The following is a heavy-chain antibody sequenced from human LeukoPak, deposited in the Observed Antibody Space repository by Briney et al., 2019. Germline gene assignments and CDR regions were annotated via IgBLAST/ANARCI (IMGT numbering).Heavy chain of an antibody. J-gene: IGHJ4*02. D-gene: IGHD3-22*01. CDR1: GGSFSGYY. CDR3: ARTYDSSGYSFDY. Sequence: SETLSLTCAVYGGSFSGYYWSWIRQPPGKGLEWIGEINHSGSTNYNPSLKSRITISVDTSKNQFSLNLNSVTAADTAVYYCARTYDSSGYSFDYWGQGTLVTVSS. V-gene: IGHV4-34*01. CDR2: INHSGST.